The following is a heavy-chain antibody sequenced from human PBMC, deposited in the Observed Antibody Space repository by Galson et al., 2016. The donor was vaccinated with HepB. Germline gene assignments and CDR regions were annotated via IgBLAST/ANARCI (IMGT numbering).Heavy chain of an antibody. CDR2: ISGSGDST. D-gene: IGHD6-6*01. CDR1: GFTFSAYA. Sequence: SLRLSCAASGFTFSAYAMTWVRQAPGKGLEWVSGISGSGDSTYYADSVKGRFTISRDNSKHILYLQMNSLRVEDTAVYYCAKDRLGDYFYYGMDVWGQGTTVTVSS. V-gene: IGHV3-23*01. CDR3: AKDRLGDYFYYGMDV. J-gene: IGHJ6*02.